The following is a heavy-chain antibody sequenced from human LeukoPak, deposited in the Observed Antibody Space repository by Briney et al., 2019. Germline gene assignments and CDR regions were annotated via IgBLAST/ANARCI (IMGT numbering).Heavy chain of an antibody. D-gene: IGHD2-15*01. CDR1: GYPITSSYY. J-gene: IGHJ4*02. V-gene: IGHV4-38-2*01. Sequence: KPGGSLRLSCAVSGYPITSSYYWGWIRQSPEKGLEWIGSVYRSGSTYYNLSLKSRVTISVDTSKNQFSLRLSSVTAADTAVYYCATTPYSLRVSGGSLYYFDYWGQGSLVTVSS. CDR3: ATTPYSLRVSGGSLYYFDY. CDR2: VYRSGST.